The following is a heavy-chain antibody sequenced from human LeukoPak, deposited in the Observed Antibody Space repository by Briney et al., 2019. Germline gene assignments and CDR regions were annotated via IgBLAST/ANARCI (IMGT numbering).Heavy chain of an antibody. D-gene: IGHD1-26*01. CDR3: ARVVGRVGATGGAY. CDR1: GFTCSSYG. J-gene: IGHJ4*02. V-gene: IGHV3-30*02. Sequence: GGSLRLSGAASGFTCSSYGMHWVRQAPGKGLEWVAFIRYDGSNKYYADSVKGRFTISRDNSKNTLYLQMNSLRAEDTAVYYCARVVGRVGATGGAYWGQGTLVTVSS. CDR2: IRYDGSNK.